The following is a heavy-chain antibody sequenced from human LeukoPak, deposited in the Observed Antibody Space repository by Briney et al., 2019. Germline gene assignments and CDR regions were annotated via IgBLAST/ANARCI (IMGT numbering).Heavy chain of an antibody. CDR1: GFTFNTYW. J-gene: IGHJ6*03. V-gene: IGHV3-7*01. Sequence: GGSLRLSCAASGFTFNTYWMTWVRQAPGRGLEWVANVRQDGGEGHYVDSVKGRFTVSRDNAENSLYLQLNSLRIEDTAVYYCARGHDFWSGYENSYMDVWGKGTTVTVSS. D-gene: IGHD3-3*01. CDR2: VRQDGGEG. CDR3: ARGHDFWSGYENSYMDV.